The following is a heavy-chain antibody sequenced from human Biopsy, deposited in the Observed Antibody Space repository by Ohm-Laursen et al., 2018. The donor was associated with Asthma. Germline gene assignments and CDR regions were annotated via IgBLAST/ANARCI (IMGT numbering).Heavy chain of an antibody. CDR2: IYSGGTS. Sequence: GSLRLSCAASGFAVSRDYMFWVRQAPGKGLEWVSVIYSGGTSHTADSVRGRFTISRGKSENTLYLQMNSLRAEDTAVYYCAKDERLYYGSDSKYMQPVPLGDWGQGTLVIVSA. D-gene: IGHD3-10*01. CDR1: GFAVSRDY. J-gene: IGHJ4*02. V-gene: IGHV3-53*01. CDR3: AKDERLYYGSDSKYMQPVPLGD.